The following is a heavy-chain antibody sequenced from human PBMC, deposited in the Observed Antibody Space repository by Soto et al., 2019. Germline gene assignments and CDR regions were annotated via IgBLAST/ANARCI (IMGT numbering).Heavy chain of an antibody. J-gene: IGHJ6*02. CDR1: GYSFTSYW. CDR2: IAPSDSYT. D-gene: IGHD1-7*01. Sequence: GESMKISCNGSGYSFTSYWISWVRQMPGKGLEWMGRIAPSDSYTNYSPSFQGHVTISADKSISTAYLQWSSLKASDTAMYYCASRAADRTRTRFSGMDVWGQGTTVTVSS. CDR3: ASRAADRTRTRFSGMDV. V-gene: IGHV5-10-1*01.